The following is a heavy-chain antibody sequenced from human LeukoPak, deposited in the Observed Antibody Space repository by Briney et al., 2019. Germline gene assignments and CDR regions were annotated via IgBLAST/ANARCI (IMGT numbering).Heavy chain of an antibody. D-gene: IGHD2-15*01. Sequence: SETLSLTCTVSGGSISSGDYYWSWIRQPPGKGLEWIGYIYYSGNTYYNASLKSRVTMSVDTSKIQFSMKLSSVTAADTAVYYCARVGQNCSGGSCYDFLENWGQGTLVTVSS. CDR2: IYYSGNT. V-gene: IGHV4-30-4*01. CDR3: ARVGQNCSGGSCYDFLEN. J-gene: IGHJ4*02. CDR1: GGSISSGDYY.